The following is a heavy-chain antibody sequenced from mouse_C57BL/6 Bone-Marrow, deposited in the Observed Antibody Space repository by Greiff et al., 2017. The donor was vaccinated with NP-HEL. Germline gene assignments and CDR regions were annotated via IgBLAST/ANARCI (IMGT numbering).Heavy chain of an antibody. J-gene: IGHJ3*01. CDR2: ISSGGSYT. Sequence: EVQRVESGGDLVKPGGSLKLSCAASGFTFSSYGMSWVRQTPDKRLEWVATISSGGSYTYYPDSVKGRFTISRDNAKNTLYLQMSSLKSEDTAMYYCARDYGSVVPSWFAYWGQGTLVTVSA. V-gene: IGHV5-6*01. D-gene: IGHD1-1*01. CDR3: ARDYGSVVPSWFAY. CDR1: GFTFSSYG.